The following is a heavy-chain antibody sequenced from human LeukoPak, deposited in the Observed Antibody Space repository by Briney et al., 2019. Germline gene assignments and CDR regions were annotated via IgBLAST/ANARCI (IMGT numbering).Heavy chain of an antibody. CDR3: ARDYCSGGSCYSFVY. CDR2: INWNGGST. D-gene: IGHD2-15*01. Sequence: GGSLRLSCAASGFTFDDYGMSWVRQAPGKGLGWVSGINWNGGSTGYADSVKGRFTISGDNAKNSLYLQMNSLRAEDTALYHCARDYCSGGSCYSFVYWGQGTLVTVSS. CDR1: GFTFDDYG. V-gene: IGHV3-20*01. J-gene: IGHJ4*02.